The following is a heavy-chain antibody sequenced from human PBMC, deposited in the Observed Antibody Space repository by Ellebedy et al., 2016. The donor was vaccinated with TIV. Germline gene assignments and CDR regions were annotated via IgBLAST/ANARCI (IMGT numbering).Heavy chain of an antibody. CDR2: ISYDGSNK. D-gene: IGHD1-26*01. CDR1: GFTFSSYA. J-gene: IGHJ4*02. V-gene: IGHV3-30-3*01. Sequence: PGGSLRLSCAASGFTFSSYAMHWVRQAPGKGLEWVAVISYDGSNKYYADPVKGRFTISRDNSKNTLDLQMNSLRAEDTAVYYCTKWEMRLNYFTDWGRGALVTVSS. CDR3: TKWEMRLNYFTD.